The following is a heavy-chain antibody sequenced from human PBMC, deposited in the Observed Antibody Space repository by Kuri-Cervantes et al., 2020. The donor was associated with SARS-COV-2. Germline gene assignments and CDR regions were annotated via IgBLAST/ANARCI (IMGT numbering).Heavy chain of an antibody. CDR2: IWYDGSNK. Sequence: GESLKISCAASGFTFSSYGMHGVRQAPGKGLEWVAVIWYDGSNKYYADSVKGRFTISRDNSKNTLYLQMNSLRAEDTAVYYWARDSMGSSSWYYYDYCGQATLTVSS. J-gene: IGHJ4*02. V-gene: IGHV3-33*08. CDR1: GFTFSSYG. D-gene: IGHD6-13*01. CDR3: ARDSMGSSSWYYYDY.